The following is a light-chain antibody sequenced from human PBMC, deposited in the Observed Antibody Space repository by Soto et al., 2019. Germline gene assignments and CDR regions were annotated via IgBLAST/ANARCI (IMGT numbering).Light chain of an antibody. J-gene: IGKJ5*01. V-gene: IGKV1-39*01. Sequence: DIQMTQSPSSLSASIGDRVTITCRASQTITNYLNWYQLKPGKAPKVLIYAASRLQSGVPSRFSGSGSGTDFTLTISSLQPEDFATYFCQQGYTFGQGTRLEIK. CDR1: QTITNY. CDR2: AAS. CDR3: QQGYT.